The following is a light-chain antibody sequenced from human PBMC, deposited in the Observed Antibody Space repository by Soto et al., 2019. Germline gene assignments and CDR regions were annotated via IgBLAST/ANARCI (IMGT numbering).Light chain of an antibody. V-gene: IGLV2-11*01. J-gene: IGLJ3*02. CDR3: CSYAGSSNWL. Sequence: QSVLTQPLSVSGSPGQSVTISCTGTTTSVVVYNYVSWYQHHPGKAPKLIIYNVSERPSGVSDRFSGSKSGNAASLTISGLQADDEADYYCCSYAGSSNWLFGGGTKLTVL. CDR2: NVS. CDR1: TTSVVVYNY.